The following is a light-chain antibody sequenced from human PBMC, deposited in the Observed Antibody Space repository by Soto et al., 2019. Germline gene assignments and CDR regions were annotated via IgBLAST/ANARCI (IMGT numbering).Light chain of an antibody. CDR2: WAS. Sequence: DIVMTQSPDSVAVSLGERATINCKSSQSVLYSSNNKNYLAWYQRKPGQPPKLLIYWASTRESGVPDRFSGSGSGTDFTLTISSLQAEDVAVYYCQQYHSTPRPFGQGTKVDI. V-gene: IGKV4-1*01. CDR1: QSVLYSSNNKNY. J-gene: IGKJ1*01. CDR3: QQYHSTPRP.